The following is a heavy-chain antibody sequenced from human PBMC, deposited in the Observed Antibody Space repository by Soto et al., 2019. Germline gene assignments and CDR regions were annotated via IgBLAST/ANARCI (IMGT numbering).Heavy chain of an antibody. D-gene: IGHD1-7*01. CDR2: ISGSGGTT. J-gene: IGHJ4*02. CDR1: GFTFSSYA. Sequence: SLRLSCVASGFTFSSYALNWVRQAPGRGLEWVSAISGSGGTTYYADSVKGRFTISRDNSKNTLYLQMNSLRAEDTAVYYCAKGALKLELDYWGQGTLVTVSS. CDR3: AKGALKLELDY. V-gene: IGHV3-23*01.